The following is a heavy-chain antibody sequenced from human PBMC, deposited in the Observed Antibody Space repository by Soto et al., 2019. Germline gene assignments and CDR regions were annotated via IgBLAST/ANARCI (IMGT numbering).Heavy chain of an antibody. CDR1: GFTFSSYA. D-gene: IGHD2-15*01. J-gene: IGHJ6*02. CDR2: ISGSGGST. CDR3: AKVRMGLGIVSAYYYYGMDV. V-gene: IGHV3-23*01. Sequence: EVLLLESGGGLVQPGGSLRLSCAASGFTFSSYAMSWVRQAPGKGLEWVSAISGSGGSTYYADSVKGRFTISRDNSKNTLYLQMNSLRAEDTAVYYCAKVRMGLGIVSAYYYYGMDVWGQGTTVTVSS.